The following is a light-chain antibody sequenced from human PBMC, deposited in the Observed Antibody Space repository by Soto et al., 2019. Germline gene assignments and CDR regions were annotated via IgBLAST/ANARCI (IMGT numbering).Light chain of an antibody. V-gene: IGKV1-39*01. Sequence: DIQMTQSPSSLSASVGDRVTITCRANQTISNYLNWYQQKPGKAPELLVHTVSNLQSGVPSRCRGGASETDFTLTISSLQPEDCATYYCQQSYTTSWTFGQGTKVAIK. CDR1: QTISNY. J-gene: IGKJ1*01. CDR3: QQSYTTSWT. CDR2: TVS.